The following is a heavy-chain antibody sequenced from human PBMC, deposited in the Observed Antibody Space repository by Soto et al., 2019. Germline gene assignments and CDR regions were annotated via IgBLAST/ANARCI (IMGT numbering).Heavy chain of an antibody. J-gene: IGHJ6*02. Sequence: GGSLRLSCAASGFTFSRYSMNWVRQAPGKGLEWVSSISSTTNYIYYADSMKGRFTVSRDNAKNSVYLDMNSLRGEDTAVYYCAKDLPSPTIFGVVIIPPTYYYYGMDVWGQGTTVTVSS. CDR2: ISSTTNYI. CDR3: AKDLPSPTIFGVVIIPPTYYYYGMDV. V-gene: IGHV3-21*04. D-gene: IGHD3-3*01. CDR1: GFTFSRYS.